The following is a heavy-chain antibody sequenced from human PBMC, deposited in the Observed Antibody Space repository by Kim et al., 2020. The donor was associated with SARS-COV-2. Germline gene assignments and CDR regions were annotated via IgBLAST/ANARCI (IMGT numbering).Heavy chain of an antibody. Sequence: SLKSRVNISVDTSKNPFSLKLSSVTAADTAVYYCAGGRITIFGVVTEFDYWGQGTLVTVSS. J-gene: IGHJ4*02. D-gene: IGHD3-3*01. V-gene: IGHV4-31*02. CDR3: AGGRITIFGVVTEFDY.